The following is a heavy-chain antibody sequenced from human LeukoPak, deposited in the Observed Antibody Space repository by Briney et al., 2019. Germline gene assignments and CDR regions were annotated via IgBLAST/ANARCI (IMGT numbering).Heavy chain of an antibody. CDR2: ISYDGSNK. CDR1: GFTFSSYA. CDR3: ARDLVAGLFDY. J-gene: IGHJ4*02. V-gene: IGHV3-30*04. D-gene: IGHD6-19*01. Sequence: PGRSLRLSCAASGFTFSSYAMHWVRQAPGKGLEWVAVISYDGSNKYYADSVKGRFTISRDNSKNTLYLQMNSLGAEDTAVYYCARDLVAGLFDYWGQGTLVTVSS.